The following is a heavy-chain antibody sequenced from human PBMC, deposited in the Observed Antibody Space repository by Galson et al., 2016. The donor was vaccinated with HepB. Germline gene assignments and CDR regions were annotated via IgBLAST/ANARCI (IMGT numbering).Heavy chain of an antibody. J-gene: IGHJ6*02. CDR3: AADFARGRQFQYRYGLDV. Sequence: SVKVSCKASGFIIPTYAVKWVRQAPGQRPEWLGWIVAGSGDTNYAQKFQDRVTITWDNSTSTAYMELRSLRSEDTADYFCAADFARGRQFQYRYGLDVWGQGTTVTVSS. V-gene: IGHV1-58*01. CDR1: GFIIPTYA. D-gene: IGHD2-2*01. CDR2: IVAGSGDT.